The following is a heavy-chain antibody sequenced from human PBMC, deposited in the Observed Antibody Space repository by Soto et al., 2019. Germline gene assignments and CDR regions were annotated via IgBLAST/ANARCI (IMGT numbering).Heavy chain of an antibody. V-gene: IGHV3-53*05. D-gene: IGHD6-13*01. Sequence: EVQLVETGGGLIQPGGSLRLSCAASGFTVSSNYMSWVRQAAGKGLEWVSVIYSGGSTYYADSVKGRFTISRDNSKNTVYLHMNSLRAEDTAVYYSARAGIRAVDRKQYSSSWPKNYGMDVWGQGTTVTVSS. CDR1: GFTVSSNY. CDR2: IYSGGST. J-gene: IGHJ6*02. CDR3: ARAGIRAVDRKQYSSSWPKNYGMDV.